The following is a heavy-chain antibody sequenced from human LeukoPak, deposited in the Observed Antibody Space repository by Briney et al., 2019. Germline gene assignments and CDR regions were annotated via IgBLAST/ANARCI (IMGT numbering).Heavy chain of an antibody. Sequence: GASVKVSCKASGYTFPTHDIHWVRQAPGQGLEWMGWMNPNNGNTVSAKKFRGRVSMTRDTSTTTAYMELRSLTSEDTATYYCARGGTTLIAVVTYNWFDPWGQGTLVTVSP. CDR3: ARGGTTLIAVVTYNWFDP. J-gene: IGHJ5*02. V-gene: IGHV1-8*01. CDR1: GYTFPTHD. D-gene: IGHD6-19*01. CDR2: MNPNNGNT.